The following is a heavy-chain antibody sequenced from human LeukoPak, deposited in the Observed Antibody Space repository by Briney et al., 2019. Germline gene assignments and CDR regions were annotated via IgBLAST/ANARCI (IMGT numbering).Heavy chain of an antibody. CDR1: GGSFSGYY. V-gene: IGHV4-4*07. J-gene: IGHJ4*02. CDR2: FYTSGST. D-gene: IGHD6-6*01. CDR3: ARDVAARQGFDY. Sequence: SETLSLTCAVYGGSFSGYYWSWIRQPPGKGLEWIGRFYTSGSTSYNPSLKTRVTMSVDTSKNHFSLRLRSVTVADTAVYYCARDVAARQGFDYWGQGTLVTVSS.